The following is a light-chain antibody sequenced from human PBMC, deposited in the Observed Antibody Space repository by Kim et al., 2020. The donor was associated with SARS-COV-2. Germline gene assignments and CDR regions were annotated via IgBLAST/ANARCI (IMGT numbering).Light chain of an antibody. Sequence: STGERDTLSCRASQSVSSYLAWYQQKPGQAPRLLIYDASNRATGIPARFSGSGSGTDFTLTISSLEPEDFAVYYCQQRSNWPPKYTFGQGTKLEI. CDR1: QSVSSY. V-gene: IGKV3-11*01. J-gene: IGKJ2*01. CDR2: DAS. CDR3: QQRSNWPPKYT.